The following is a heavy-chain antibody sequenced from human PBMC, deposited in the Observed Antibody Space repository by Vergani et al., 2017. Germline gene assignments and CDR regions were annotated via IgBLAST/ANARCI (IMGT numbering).Heavy chain of an antibody. CDR1: GYSFTSYW. CDR3: ARHGKDKNCCGDCYSGYYYGMDV. CDR2: IYPGDSDT. V-gene: IGHV5-51*01. Sequence: EVQLVQSGAEVKKPGESLKISCKGSGYSFTSYWIGWVRQMPGKGLEWMGIIYPGDSDTRYSPSFQGQVTISADKSISTAYLQWSSLKASDTAMYYCARHGKDKNCCGDCYSGYYYGMDVWGQGTTVTVSS. D-gene: IGHD2-21*02. J-gene: IGHJ6*02.